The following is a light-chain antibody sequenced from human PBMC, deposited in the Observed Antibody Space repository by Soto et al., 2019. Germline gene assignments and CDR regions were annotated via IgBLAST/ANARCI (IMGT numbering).Light chain of an antibody. CDR2: DAS. CDR3: EQRSNWYT. J-gene: IGKJ2*01. Sequence: EIVLTQSPATLSLSPGERATLSCRASQSVSSYLAWYQQKPGQAPRLLIYDASNRATGIPARFSGSGSGTVFTLTISSIEPEEFAVYYCEQRSNWYTFGQGTKLEIK. CDR1: QSVSSY. V-gene: IGKV3-11*01.